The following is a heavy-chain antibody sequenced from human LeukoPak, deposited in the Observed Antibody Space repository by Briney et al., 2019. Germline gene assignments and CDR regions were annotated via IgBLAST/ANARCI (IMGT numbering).Heavy chain of an antibody. CDR3: ARGYCSSTSCYVFWFDP. CDR2: INHSGST. D-gene: IGHD2-2*01. CDR1: GGSFSGYY. Sequence: RPSETLSLTCAVYGGSFSGYYWSWIRQPPGKGLEWIGEINHSGSTNYNPSLKSRVTISVDTSKNQFSLKLSSVTAADTAVYYCARGYCSSTSCYVFWFDPWGQGTLVTVSS. J-gene: IGHJ5*02. V-gene: IGHV4-34*01.